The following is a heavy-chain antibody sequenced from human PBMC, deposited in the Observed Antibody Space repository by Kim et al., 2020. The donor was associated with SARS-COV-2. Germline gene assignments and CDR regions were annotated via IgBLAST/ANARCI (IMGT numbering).Heavy chain of an antibody. D-gene: IGHD6-13*01. J-gene: IGHJ6*02. CDR2: IIPIFGTA. Sequence: ASVKVSCKASGGTFSSYAISWVRPAPGQGLEWMGGIIPIFGTANYAQKFQGRVTITADESTSTAYMELSSLRSEDTAVYYCARDSETLQIIAAAAPAGNHPDQYGMDVWGQGTTVTVSS. CDR3: ARDSETLQIIAAAAPAGNHPDQYGMDV. V-gene: IGHV1-69*13. CDR1: GGTFSSYA.